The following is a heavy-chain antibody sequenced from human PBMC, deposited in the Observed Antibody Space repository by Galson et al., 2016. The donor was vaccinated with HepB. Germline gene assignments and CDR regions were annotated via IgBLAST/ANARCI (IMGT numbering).Heavy chain of an antibody. J-gene: IGHJ4*02. Sequence: SLRLSCAASGFSFSSYAMSWVRQAPGKGLEWVSGITSGGTTYYADSVKGRFTISRDNSKNILYLQMKSLRDEDTAVYYCARDRGFYSSTWDWGQGTLVTVSS. CDR2: ITSGGTT. D-gene: IGHD2-2*01. CDR3: ARDRGFYSSTWD. V-gene: IGHV3-23*01. CDR1: GFSFSSYA.